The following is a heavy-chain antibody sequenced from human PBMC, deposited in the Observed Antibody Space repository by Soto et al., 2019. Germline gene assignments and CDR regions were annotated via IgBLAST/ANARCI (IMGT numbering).Heavy chain of an antibody. J-gene: IGHJ6*02. D-gene: IGHD2-15*01. CDR1: GGTFSNYT. V-gene: IGHV1-69*13. CDR2: IIPVFGTT. CDR3: ARGDCSGGSCYGIDV. Sequence: ASVKVSCKASGGTFSNYTISWVRQAPGQGLEWMGGIIPVFGTTDYEQKFQGRVTITADGSTSTAYMRLSSLRSADTAVYYCARGDCSGGSCYGIDVWGRGTTVTVSS.